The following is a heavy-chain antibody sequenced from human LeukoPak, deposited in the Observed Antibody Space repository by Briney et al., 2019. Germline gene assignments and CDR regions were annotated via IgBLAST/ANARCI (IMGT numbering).Heavy chain of an antibody. D-gene: IGHD3-9*01. CDR1: GYTFTSYG. V-gene: IGHV1-18*04. Sequence: ASVKVSCKASGYTFTSYGISWGRQAPGQGLEWMGWISAYNGNTNYAQKLQGRVTMTTDTSTSTAYMELRSLRSDDTAVYYCARHSTDYDILTYHFDYWGQGSLSPSPQ. CDR2: ISAYNGNT. J-gene: IGHJ4*02. CDR3: ARHSTDYDILTYHFDY.